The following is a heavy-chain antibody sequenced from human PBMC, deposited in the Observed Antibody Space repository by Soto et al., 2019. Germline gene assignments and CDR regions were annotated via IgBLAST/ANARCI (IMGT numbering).Heavy chain of an antibody. V-gene: IGHV1-69*06. D-gene: IGHD3-3*01. Sequence: QVQLVQSGAEMRKTGSSLIVSGKAAVGTFSDFAVSGVRQAHGQGLERMGGIVPRFGSPNYAQKFGGRVKIHADTSTSTVYVEVSSPRVDDTAVYFCAKDRIQLRLRLHSFTGMEVWGQGIKNTVSS. CDR1: VGTFSDFA. CDR2: IVPRFGSP. CDR3: AKDRIQLRLRLHSFTGMEV. J-gene: IGHJ6*02.